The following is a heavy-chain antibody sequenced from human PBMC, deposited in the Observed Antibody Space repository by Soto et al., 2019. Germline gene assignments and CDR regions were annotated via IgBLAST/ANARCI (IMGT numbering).Heavy chain of an antibody. CDR1: GFTFSSYA. Sequence: GGSLRLSCAASGFTFSSYAMSWVRQAPGKGLEWVSAISGSGGSTYYADSVKGRFTISRDNSKNTLYLQMNSLRAEDTAVYYCAKPLWFGEGRRYYFDYWGQGTLVTVSS. CDR2: ISGSGGST. CDR3: AKPLWFGEGRRYYFDY. J-gene: IGHJ4*02. D-gene: IGHD3-10*01. V-gene: IGHV3-23*01.